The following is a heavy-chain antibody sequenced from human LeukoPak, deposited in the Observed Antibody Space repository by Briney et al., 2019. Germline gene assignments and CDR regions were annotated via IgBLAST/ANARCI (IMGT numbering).Heavy chain of an antibody. V-gene: IGHV3-33*06. CDR3: AKDPGGIAVWNWFDP. Sequence: PGGSLRLSCAASGFTFSTYGMHWVRQAPGKGLEWVTVIWYDGSNKYYADSVKGRFTISRDNSKNTLYLQMNSLRAEDTAVYYCAKDPGGIAVWNWFDPWGQGTLVTVSS. J-gene: IGHJ5*02. D-gene: IGHD6-19*01. CDR2: IWYDGSNK. CDR1: GFTFSTYG.